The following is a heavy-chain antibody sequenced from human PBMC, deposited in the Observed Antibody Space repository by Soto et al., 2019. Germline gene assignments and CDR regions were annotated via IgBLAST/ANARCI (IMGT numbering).Heavy chain of an antibody. CDR1: RFSFSNYA. Sequence: EVQLLESGGRLVPPGGSLRLSCAGSRFSFSNYAMTGARQAPGEGREWVSSITGSGGGTTYADSVKGRFTISRDNSKNILYLQMDSLRADDTAVYYCSTDPNGDYIGAFDNWGQGTMVTVSS. J-gene: IGHJ3*02. CDR2: ITGSGGGT. CDR3: STDPNGDYIGAFDN. D-gene: IGHD4-17*01. V-gene: IGHV3-23*01.